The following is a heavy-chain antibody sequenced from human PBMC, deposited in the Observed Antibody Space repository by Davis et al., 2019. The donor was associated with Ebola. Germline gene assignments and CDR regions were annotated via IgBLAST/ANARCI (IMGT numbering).Heavy chain of an antibody. Sequence: MPSETLSLTCSVSGGSFSSSSYYWGWLRQSPGKGLEWIGGFFYTGSTYYNPSLKSRVTISVDTSKNQFSLKLSSVTAADTAVYYCARHGPYTAMVSYLDYWGQGTLVTVSS. J-gene: IGHJ4*02. CDR1: GGSFSSSSYY. CDR2: FFYTGST. V-gene: IGHV4-39*01. D-gene: IGHD5-18*01. CDR3: ARHGPYTAMVSYLDY.